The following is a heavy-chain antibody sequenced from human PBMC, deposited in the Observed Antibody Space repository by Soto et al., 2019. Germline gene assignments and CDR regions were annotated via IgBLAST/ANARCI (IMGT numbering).Heavy chain of an antibody. J-gene: IGHJ4*02. Sequence: QVQLQESGPGLVKPSETLSLTCTVSGGSVNSYYWSWVRQSPEKGLEWIGFISYSGSTTYNPSLQCRVTISIDSSNRQFSLKLTSVTAADTALYYCARRFGTYLDHWGQGILVTVSS. CDR1: GGSVNSYY. D-gene: IGHD3-10*01. CDR3: ARRFGTYLDH. CDR2: ISYSGST. V-gene: IGHV4-59*02.